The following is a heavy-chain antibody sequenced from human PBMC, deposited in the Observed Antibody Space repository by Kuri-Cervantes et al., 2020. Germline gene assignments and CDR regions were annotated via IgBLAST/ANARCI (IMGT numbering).Heavy chain of an antibody. CDR3: ASEGVGTRAPRFDY. V-gene: IGHV4-4*07. D-gene: IGHD1-26*01. Sequence: SETLSLTCTVSGGSISSYYWSWIRQPAGKGLEWIGRIYTSGSTSYNPSLKSRVAISVDTSKNHLSLKLNSVTAADTAVYYCASEGVGTRAPRFDYWGQGTLVTVSS. J-gene: IGHJ4*02. CDR2: IYTSGST. CDR1: GGSISSYY.